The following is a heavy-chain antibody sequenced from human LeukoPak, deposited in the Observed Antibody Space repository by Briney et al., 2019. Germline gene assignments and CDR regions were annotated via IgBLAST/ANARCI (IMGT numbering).Heavy chain of an antibody. CDR3: ATERLGIFEF. Sequence: PGGSLRLSCTASTFTFSDDYMGWIRQAPGKGPEWVSSTSPGSSYKFCADSVEGRFTISRDDAKNSVYLQMNNLRVDDTAVYYCATERLGIFEFWGQGSLVTVSS. J-gene: IGHJ4*02. CDR1: TFTFSDDY. D-gene: IGHD3-3*01. CDR2: TSPGSSYK. V-gene: IGHV3-11*05.